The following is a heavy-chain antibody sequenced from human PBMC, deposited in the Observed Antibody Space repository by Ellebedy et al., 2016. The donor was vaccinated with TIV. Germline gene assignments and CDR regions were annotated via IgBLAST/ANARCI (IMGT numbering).Heavy chain of an antibody. Sequence: GESLKISCAASGFTFSLNWMYWVRQAPGKGLESVANINHAGSETYYVDSVKGRFTISRDNAKNSLCLQMDSLRAEDTAVYLCARAPRGGTDYWGQGTLVTVSS. CDR3: ARAPRGGTDY. CDR1: GFTFSLNW. CDR2: INHAGSET. J-gene: IGHJ4*02. D-gene: IGHD3-10*01. V-gene: IGHV3-7*03.